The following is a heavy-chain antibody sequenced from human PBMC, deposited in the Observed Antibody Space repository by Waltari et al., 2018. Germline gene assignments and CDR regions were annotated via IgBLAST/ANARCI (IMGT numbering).Heavy chain of an antibody. Sequence: QVQLVESGGGVVQPGTSLRLSCATSGFIFSTHAMHWVRQVPGKGRVWVGGISYGGENKYYADSVKGRFTISRDNSKDTLYLQMNGLRADDTAVYFCARESSHFYFEYWGQGTLVTVSS. CDR1: GFIFSTHA. CDR3: ARESSHFYFEY. CDR2: ISYGGENK. J-gene: IGHJ4*02. V-gene: IGHV3-30*04.